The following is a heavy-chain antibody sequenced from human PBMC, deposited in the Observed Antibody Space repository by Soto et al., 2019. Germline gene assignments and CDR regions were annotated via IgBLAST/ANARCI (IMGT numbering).Heavy chain of an antibody. CDR2: IYYSGST. J-gene: IGHJ4*02. D-gene: IGHD3-16*01. CDR1: GGSISSYY. V-gene: IGHV4-59*01. CDR3: ASTRWGPYYFDY. Sequence: SETLSLTCTVSGGSISSYYWSWIRQPPGKGLEWIGYIYYSGSTNYNPSLKSRVTISVDTSKNQFSLKLSSVTAADTAVYYCASTRWGPYYFDYWGQGTLVTVSS.